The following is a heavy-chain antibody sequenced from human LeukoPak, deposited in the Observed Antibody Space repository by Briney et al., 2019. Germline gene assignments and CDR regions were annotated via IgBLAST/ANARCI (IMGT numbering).Heavy chain of an antibody. Sequence: GGSLRLSCAASGFTFSSYAMSWVRQAPGEGLEWVSLRSGSGGSTYYADSVKGRFTISRDNSKNTLYLQMNSLRAEDTAVYYCAKAWLEQGGMFDYWGQGTPVTVSS. CDR2: RSGSGGST. CDR1: GFTFSSYA. J-gene: IGHJ4*02. CDR3: AKAWLEQGGMFDY. D-gene: IGHD1/OR15-1a*01. V-gene: IGHV3-23*01.